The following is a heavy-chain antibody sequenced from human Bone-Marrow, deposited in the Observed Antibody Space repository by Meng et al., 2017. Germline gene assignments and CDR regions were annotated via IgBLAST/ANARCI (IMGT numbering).Heavy chain of an antibody. CDR2: IIPIFGTA. J-gene: IGHJ4*02. V-gene: IGHV1-69*13. CDR1: GGTFSSYA. Sequence: SVKVSCKASGGTFSSYAISWVRQAPGQGLEWMGGIIPIFGTANYAQKFQGRVMITADESTSTAYMELSSLRSEDTAVYYCTRARYSGYDSTDYWGQGTLVTVSS. CDR3: TRARYSGYDSTDY. D-gene: IGHD5-12*01.